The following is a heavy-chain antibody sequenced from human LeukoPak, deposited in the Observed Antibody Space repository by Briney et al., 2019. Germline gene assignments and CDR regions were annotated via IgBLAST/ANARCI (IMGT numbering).Heavy chain of an antibody. Sequence: GGSLRLSCAASGFTFSSYSMNWVRQAPGKGLEWVSSISSSSSYIYYADSVKGRLTISRDNAKNSLYLQMNSLRAEDTAVYYCARDLYYDILTGYYYGMDVWGQGTTVTVSS. CDR1: GFTFSSYS. D-gene: IGHD3-9*01. V-gene: IGHV3-21*01. J-gene: IGHJ6*02. CDR3: ARDLYYDILTGYYYGMDV. CDR2: ISSSSSYI.